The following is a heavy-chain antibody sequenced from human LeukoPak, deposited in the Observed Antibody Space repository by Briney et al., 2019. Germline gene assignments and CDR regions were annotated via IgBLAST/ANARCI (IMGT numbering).Heavy chain of an antibody. Sequence: GGSLRLSSSVSGFTVSSNYMSWVRQAPGKGREWVSIINSSGQIYYKDSVKGRSTISKNNSKNTLYDQRNSIRADATAVYCTVREWPHGEQKPGELDYWGQGTLVTVSS. D-gene: IGHD3-16*01. V-gene: IGHV3-53*01. CDR3: VREWPHGEQKPGELDY. CDR2: INSSGQI. CDR1: GFTVSSNY. J-gene: IGHJ4*02.